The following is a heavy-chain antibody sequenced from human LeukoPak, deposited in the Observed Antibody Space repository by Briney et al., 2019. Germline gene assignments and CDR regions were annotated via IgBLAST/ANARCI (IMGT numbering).Heavy chain of an antibody. V-gene: IGHV4-39*07. CDR1: GGSISSSSYY. J-gene: IGHJ3*02. CDR2: IFYSGST. CDR3: ARDDTWRDGYNPRLTGAFDI. D-gene: IGHD5-24*01. Sequence: PSETLSLTCTVSGGSISSSSYYWGWIRQPPGKGLEWIGSIFYSGSTYYNPSLKSRVTISVDTSKNQFSLKLSSVTAADTAVYYCARDDTWRDGYNPRLTGAFDIWGQGTMVTVSS.